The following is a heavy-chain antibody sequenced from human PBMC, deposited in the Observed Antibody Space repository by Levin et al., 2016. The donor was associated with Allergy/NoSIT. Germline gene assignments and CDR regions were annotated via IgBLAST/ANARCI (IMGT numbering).Heavy chain of an antibody. J-gene: IGHJ6*02. Sequence: PGKGLEWIGYIYYSGSTNYNPSLKSRVTISVDTSKNQFSLKLSSVTAADTAVYYCARHLPTAYYYGMDVWGQGTTVTVS. D-gene: IGHD4-17*01. CDR2: IYYSGST. CDR3: ARHLPTAYYYGMDV. V-gene: IGHV4-59*08.